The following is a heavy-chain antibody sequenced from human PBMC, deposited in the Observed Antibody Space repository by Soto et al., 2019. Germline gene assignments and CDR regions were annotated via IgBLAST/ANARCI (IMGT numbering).Heavy chain of an antibody. V-gene: IGHV1-69*01. J-gene: IGHJ6*02. CDR3: ARWARFLEGYYGIDV. Sequence: QVQLVQSGAEVKKPGSSVKVSCKSSGGTFSSYAISWVRQAPGQGLEWMGGIIPIFGTANYAQKFQGRVTITADADTSTAYMELSSLRSEDTAVDYGARWARFLEGYYGIDVWGHGTTVTVS. CDR1: GGTFSSYA. CDR2: IIPIFGTA. D-gene: IGHD3-3*01.